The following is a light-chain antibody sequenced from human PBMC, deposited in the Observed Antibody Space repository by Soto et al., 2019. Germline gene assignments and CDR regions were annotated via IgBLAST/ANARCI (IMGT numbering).Light chain of an antibody. CDR1: QSVSRS. Sequence: EIVMTQSPATLSVSPGEGATLSCRASQSVSRSLARYQQKPGQAPRLLIFGASTRATGIPARFSGSGSGTEFTLTISRLESEDFAVYYCQQYDNWPLSFGGGTKVVIK. J-gene: IGKJ4*01. CDR2: GAS. CDR3: QQYDNWPLS. V-gene: IGKV3-15*01.